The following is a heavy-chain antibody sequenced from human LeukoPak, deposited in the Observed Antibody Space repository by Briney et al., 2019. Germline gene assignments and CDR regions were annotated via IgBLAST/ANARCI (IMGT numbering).Heavy chain of an antibody. CDR2: IYYSGST. CDR3: ARGRYLTTLGGAAAGFLDS. J-gene: IGHJ4*02. D-gene: IGHD6-13*01. V-gene: IGHV4-59*12. Sequence: SETLSLTCTVSGGSISSYYWSWIRQPPGKGLEWIGYIYYSGSTNYNPSLKRRVTISVDTSQKQFSLRLTSVTAADTAVYYCARGRYLTTLGGAAAGFLDSWGQGTLVTVSP. CDR1: GGSISSYY.